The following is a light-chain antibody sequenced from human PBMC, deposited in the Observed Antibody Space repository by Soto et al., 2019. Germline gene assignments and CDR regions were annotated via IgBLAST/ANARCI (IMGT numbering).Light chain of an antibody. J-gene: IGKJ1*01. CDR1: QSISAW. Sequence: DIQMTQSPSTLSASVGDRVSINCRASQSISAWLAWYQQKPGKAPRLLIYKASTLEIGVPSRFSGSGSGTDFTLTISSLEPEDFAVYYCQQRSNWRRTFGQGTKV. CDR2: KAS. V-gene: IGKV1-5*03. CDR3: QQRSNWRRT.